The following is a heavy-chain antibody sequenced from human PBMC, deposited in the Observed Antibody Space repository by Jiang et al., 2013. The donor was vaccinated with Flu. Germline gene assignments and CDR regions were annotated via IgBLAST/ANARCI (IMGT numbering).Heavy chain of an antibody. CDR2: INPNNGIT. Sequence: SGAEVKKPGASVKVSCQASGYTFTNYAVSWVRQAPGQGLEWMGWINPNNGITYYAQRIQGRVTMTTDTSTNTAYMELRSLRSDDTAVYYCARDPDMDRGYYAMDIWGKGTTVTVSS. CDR1: GYTFTNYA. J-gene: IGHJ6*04. V-gene: IGHV1-18*01. CDR3: ARDPDMDRGYYAMDI. D-gene: IGHD2-2*03.